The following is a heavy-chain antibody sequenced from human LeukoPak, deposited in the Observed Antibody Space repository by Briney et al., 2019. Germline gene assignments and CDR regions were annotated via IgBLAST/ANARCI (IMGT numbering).Heavy chain of an antibody. V-gene: IGHV1-58*01. Sequence: ASVNVSCKASGFTFTSSAVQWVRQARGQRLEWIGWIVVGSGNTNYAQKFQERVTITRDMSTSTAYMELSSLRSEDTAVYYCAADLVVPNAFDIWGQGTKVTVSS. J-gene: IGHJ3*02. CDR1: GFTFTSSA. CDR2: IVVGSGNT. CDR3: AADLVVPNAFDI. D-gene: IGHD2-2*01.